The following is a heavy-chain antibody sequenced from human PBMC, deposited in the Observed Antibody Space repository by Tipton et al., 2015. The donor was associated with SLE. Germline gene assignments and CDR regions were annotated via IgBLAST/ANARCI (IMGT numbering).Heavy chain of an antibody. D-gene: IGHD6-6*01. J-gene: IGHJ4*02. CDR3: ARQYSSSSDYFDY. V-gene: IGHV4-34*01. CDR2: INHSGST. Sequence: TLSLTCAVYGGSFSGYYWSWIRQPPGKGLEWIGEINHSGSTNYNPSLKSRVTISVGTSKNQFSLKLTSVTAADTAVYYCARQYSSSSDYFDYWGQGTLVTVSS. CDR1: GGSFSGYY.